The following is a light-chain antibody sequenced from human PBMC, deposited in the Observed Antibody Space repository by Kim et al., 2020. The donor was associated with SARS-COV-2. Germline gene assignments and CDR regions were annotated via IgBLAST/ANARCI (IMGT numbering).Light chain of an antibody. CDR2: DAS. Sequence: DIQMTQSPSAMSASVGDRVTITCQASQDITKYLNWYQQKPGKAPKVLIYDASNLETGVPSRFSGSGSGTGFIFTISSLQPEDIGTYYCQQYDVLPLTFGGGTKVDIK. CDR1: QDITKY. V-gene: IGKV1-33*01. J-gene: IGKJ4*01. CDR3: QQYDVLPLT.